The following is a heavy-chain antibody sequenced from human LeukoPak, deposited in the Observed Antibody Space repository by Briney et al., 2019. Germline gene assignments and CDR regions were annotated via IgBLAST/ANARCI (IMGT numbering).Heavy chain of an antibody. CDR2: IWYDGSNK. CDR3: ARGKDWFDP. CDR1: GFTFSSYG. V-gene: IGHV3-33*01. Sequence: GGSLRLSCAASGFTFSSYGMHWVRQAPGKGLEWVAVIWYDGSNKYYADSVKGRFTISRDDSKNTLYLQMNSLRAEDTAVYYCARGKDWFDPWGQGTLVTVSS. J-gene: IGHJ5*02.